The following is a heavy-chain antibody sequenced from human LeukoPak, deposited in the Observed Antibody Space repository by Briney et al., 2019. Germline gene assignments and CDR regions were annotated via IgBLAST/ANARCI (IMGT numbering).Heavy chain of an antibody. J-gene: IGHJ4*02. CDR3: AKELTDPDGNY. V-gene: IGHV3-30*18. CDR2: ISYDGSNK. Sequence: GGSLRLSCAASGFTFSSYGMHWVRQAPGKGLEWVAVISYDGSNKYYADSVKGRFTISRDNSKNTLYLQMNSLRAEDTAVYYCAKELTDPDGNYWGQGTLVTVSS. D-gene: IGHD2-8*01. CDR1: GFTFSSYG.